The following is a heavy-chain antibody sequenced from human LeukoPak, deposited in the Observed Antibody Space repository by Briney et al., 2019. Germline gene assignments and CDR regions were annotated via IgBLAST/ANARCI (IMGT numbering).Heavy chain of an antibody. CDR1: GFTFGSYA. CDR2: ISSSSSYI. J-gene: IGHJ4*02. Sequence: PGGSLRLSCAASGFTFGSYAMNWVRQAPGKGLEWVSSISSSSSYIYYADSVKGRFTISRDNAKNSLYLQMNSLRAEDTAVYYCARVLVIVPGEDDHWGQGTLVTVSS. D-gene: IGHD2-2*01. CDR3: ARVLVIVPGEDDH. V-gene: IGHV3-21*01.